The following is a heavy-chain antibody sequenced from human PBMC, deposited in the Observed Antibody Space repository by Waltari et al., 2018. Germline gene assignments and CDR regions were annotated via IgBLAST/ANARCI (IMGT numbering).Heavy chain of an antibody. Sequence: QVQLQQWGAGLLKPSETLSLTCAVYGGSFSGYYWSWIRQPPGKGLEWIGEINHSGSTNYNPSLKSRVTISVDTSKNQFSLKLSRLRSDDTAVYYCARDGSGTHAFDIWGQGTMVTVSS. J-gene: IGHJ3*02. D-gene: IGHD3-10*01. CDR3: ARDGSGTHAFDI. CDR2: INHSGST. V-gene: IGHV4-34*01. CDR1: GGSFSGYY.